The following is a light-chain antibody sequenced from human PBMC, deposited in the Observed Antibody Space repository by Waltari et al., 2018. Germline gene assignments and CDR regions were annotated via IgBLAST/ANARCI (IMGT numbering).Light chain of an antibody. J-gene: IGLJ2*01. CDR3: SSYTSSTVV. CDR2: DVS. CDR1: SSDVGRYHY. V-gene: IGLV2-14*03. Sequence: QSALTQPASVSGSPGQSITISCTGTSSDVGRYHYVYWYQQHPGKAPNLTIYDVSNRPSGVSNRFSGSKSGNTASLTISGLQAEDEADYYCSSYTSSTVVFGGGTKLTVL.